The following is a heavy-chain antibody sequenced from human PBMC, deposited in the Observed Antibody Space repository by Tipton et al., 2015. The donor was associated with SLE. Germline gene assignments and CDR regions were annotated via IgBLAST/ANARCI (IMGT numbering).Heavy chain of an antibody. J-gene: IGHJ3*01. CDR3: ATSLNYYDSSGPGA. CDR2: IYNSGIT. Sequence: TLSLTCTVSGGSISSGSYYWSWIRQPAGKGLEWIGHIYNSGITNYNPSLKSRVTISVDTSKNQFSLKLNFMTAADTAVYYCATSLNYYDSSGPGAWGQGTMVTVSS. V-gene: IGHV4-61*09. CDR1: GGSISSGSYY. D-gene: IGHD3-22*01.